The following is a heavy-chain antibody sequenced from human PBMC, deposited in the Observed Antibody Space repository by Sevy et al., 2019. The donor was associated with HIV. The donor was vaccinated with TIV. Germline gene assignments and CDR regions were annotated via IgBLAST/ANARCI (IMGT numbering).Heavy chain of an antibody. Sequence: ASVKVSCEASGFSFTAYFIHWVRQAPGQGLEWMGWINPNSGGTNYAQKLQGRVTMTSHASISAAYMELTSLTSDDTAVYYCARDRFIFGSGPPDSWGQGTLVTVSS. J-gene: IGHJ4*02. CDR2: INPNSGGT. CDR1: GFSFTAYF. V-gene: IGHV1-2*02. D-gene: IGHD2-15*01. CDR3: ARDRFIFGSGPPDS.